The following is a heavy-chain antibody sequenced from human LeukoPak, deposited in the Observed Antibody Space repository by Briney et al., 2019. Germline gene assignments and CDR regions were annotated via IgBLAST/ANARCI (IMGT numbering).Heavy chain of an antibody. J-gene: IGHJ4*02. CDR1: HFTFTTYW. V-gene: IGHV3-7*01. CDR3: AREFNSFLFDCSGGQCLFMS. D-gene: IGHD2-15*01. Sequence: LTGGSLRLSCTASHFTFTTYWMSWVRQAPGKGLEWVANIKPDGSEKYYVDSVKGRFTISRDNAKNSLYLQMNNLRAEDTAMYYCAREFNSFLFDCSGGQCLFMSWGQGVLVTVSS. CDR2: IKPDGSEK.